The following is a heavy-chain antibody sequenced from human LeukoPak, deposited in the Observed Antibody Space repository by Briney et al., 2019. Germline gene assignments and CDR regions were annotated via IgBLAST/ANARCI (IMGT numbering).Heavy chain of an antibody. Sequence: SETLSLTCTVSGYSISSGYYWGWIRQPPGKGLEWIGSIYHSGSTYYNPSLKSRVTISVDTSKNQFSLKLSSVTAADTAVYYRAAIKNLWFGELFESSDYWGQGTLVTVSS. CDR3: AAIKNLWFGELFESSDY. V-gene: IGHV4-38-2*02. D-gene: IGHD3-10*01. CDR2: IYHSGST. J-gene: IGHJ4*02. CDR1: GYSISSGYY.